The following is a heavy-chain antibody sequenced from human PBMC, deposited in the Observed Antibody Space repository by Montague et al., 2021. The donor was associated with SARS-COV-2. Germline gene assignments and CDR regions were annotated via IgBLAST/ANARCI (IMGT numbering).Heavy chain of an antibody. J-gene: IGHJ4*02. CDR2: IDWDEDQ. V-gene: IGHV2-70*01. CDR3: ARSYGDYRDSYFDY. D-gene: IGHD4-17*01. Sequence: PALVKPTQTLTLTCTFSRFSLNTSGMCVSWIRQPPGKALEWLALIDWDEDQYYSTSLKTRLTISKDTSKNQVVLTMTNMDPIDTATYYCARSYGDYRDSYFDYWGQGTLVTVSS. CDR1: RFSLNTSGMC.